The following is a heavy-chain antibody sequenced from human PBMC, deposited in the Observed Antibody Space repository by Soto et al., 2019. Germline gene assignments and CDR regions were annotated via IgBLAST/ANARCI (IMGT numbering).Heavy chain of an antibody. Sequence: GGSLRLSCAASGFAFISYAITWCGHSPGKGLEWVSAISGSGVDTYYADSVKGRFSISRDNSKNTLYLQMSSLRAEDTAVYYCAKRYCSGGSCPLYYYYGMDVWGQGTTVTVS. CDR1: GFAFISYA. D-gene: IGHD2-15*01. CDR2: ISGSGVDT. J-gene: IGHJ6*02. V-gene: IGHV3-23*01. CDR3: AKRYCSGGSCPLYYYYGMDV.